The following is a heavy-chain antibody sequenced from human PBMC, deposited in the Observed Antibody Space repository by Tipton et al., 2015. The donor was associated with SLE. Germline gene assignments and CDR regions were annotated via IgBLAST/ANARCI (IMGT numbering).Heavy chain of an antibody. V-gene: IGHV1-18*04. J-gene: IGHJ4*02. CDR2: ISGDNGRT. Sequence: QVRLVQSGAEVKKPGASVKVSCTASDYTFTAYGISWVRQAPGQGLEWMGWISGDNGRTRYAQNLQDRVTMTTDTSTSTAYMELMSLRSDDTAVYYCARLHMGGASDYWGQGTLVSVSS. CDR1: DYTFTAYG. D-gene: IGHD1-26*01. CDR3: ARLHMGGASDY.